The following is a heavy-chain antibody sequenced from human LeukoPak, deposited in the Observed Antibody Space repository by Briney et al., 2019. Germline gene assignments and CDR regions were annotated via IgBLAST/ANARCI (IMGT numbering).Heavy chain of an antibody. CDR2: IKSDGSTT. CDR1: GFTFSSYW. D-gene: IGHD6-19*01. Sequence: GGSLRLSCADSGFTFSSYWMHWVRQAPGKGLVWVSRIKSDGSTTTYADSVKGRFTISRDNAKNTLYLQMNSLRADDSAVYYCARDGLAATPFDYWGQGTLVTVSS. J-gene: IGHJ4*02. CDR3: ARDGLAATPFDY. V-gene: IGHV3-74*01.